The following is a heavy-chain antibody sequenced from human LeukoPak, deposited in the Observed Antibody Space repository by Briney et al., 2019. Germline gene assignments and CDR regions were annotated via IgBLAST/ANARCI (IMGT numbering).Heavy chain of an antibody. Sequence: GGSLRLSCAASGFTFSSYWMSWVRQAPGKGLEWAANIKQDGSEKYYVDSVKGRFTISRDNAKNSLYLQKNSLRAEDTAVYYCARESYSNYGNYFDYWGQGTLVTVSS. CDR3: ARESYSNYGNYFDY. J-gene: IGHJ4*02. V-gene: IGHV3-7*01. CDR1: GFTFSSYW. CDR2: IKQDGSEK. D-gene: IGHD4-11*01.